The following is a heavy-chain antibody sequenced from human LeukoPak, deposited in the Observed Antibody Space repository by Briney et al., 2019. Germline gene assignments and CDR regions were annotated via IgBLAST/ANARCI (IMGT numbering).Heavy chain of an antibody. J-gene: IGHJ4*02. CDR1: GFTFSSYA. V-gene: IGHV3-30*04. D-gene: IGHD3-22*01. CDR2: ISYDGSNK. Sequence: GGSLRLSCAASGFTFSSYAMHWVRQAPGKGLEWVAVISYDGSNKYYADSVKGRFTISRDNSKNTLYLQMNSLRAEDTAVYYCAGDRSYYDSSGYYDWGQGTLVTVSS. CDR3: AGDRSYYDSSGYYD.